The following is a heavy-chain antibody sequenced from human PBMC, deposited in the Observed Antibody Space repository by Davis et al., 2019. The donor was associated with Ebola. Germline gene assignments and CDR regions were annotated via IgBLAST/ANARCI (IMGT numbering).Heavy chain of an antibody. CDR1: GFTFSNYA. CDR2: LTSGGRT. V-gene: IGHV3-23*01. CDR3: AHGGSYSNSYHDAFDI. D-gene: IGHD6-6*01. Sequence: GESLKISCAASGFTFSNYAMDWVRQAPGKGLEWVSGLTSGGRTNYADSVKGRFTISRDNSKNTLYLQVNSLRAEDTAVYYCAHGGSYSNSYHDAFDIWGQGTMVSVSS. J-gene: IGHJ3*02.